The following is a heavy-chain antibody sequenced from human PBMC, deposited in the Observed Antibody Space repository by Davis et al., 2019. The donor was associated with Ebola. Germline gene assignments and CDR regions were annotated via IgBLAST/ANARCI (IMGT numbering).Heavy chain of an antibody. CDR1: SYTFTSCA. V-gene: IGHV1-3*01. Sequence: ASVQVSCKASSYTFTSCAMHWVRQAPGQRVEWMGWINAGNGNTKYSQKFQGRVTITRDTSASTAYMELSSLRSEDTAVYYCARTVGDIYYYGMDVWGQGTTVTVSS. CDR3: ARTVGDIYYYGMDV. CDR2: INAGNGNT. D-gene: IGHD3-16*01. J-gene: IGHJ6*02.